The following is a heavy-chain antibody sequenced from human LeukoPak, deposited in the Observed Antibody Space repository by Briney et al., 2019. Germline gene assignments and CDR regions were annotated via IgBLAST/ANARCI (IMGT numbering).Heavy chain of an antibody. CDR3: ARDFYDILTRHIAPDY. J-gene: IGHJ4*02. V-gene: IGHV1-18*01. CDR1: GYTFTSYG. Sequence: GASVKVSCKASGYTFTSYGISWVRQAPGQGLEWMGWISAYNGNTNYAQKLQGRVTMTTDTSTSTAYMEMRSLRSDDTAVYYCARDFYDILTRHIAPDYWGQGPLVTVPS. CDR2: ISAYNGNT. D-gene: IGHD3-9*01.